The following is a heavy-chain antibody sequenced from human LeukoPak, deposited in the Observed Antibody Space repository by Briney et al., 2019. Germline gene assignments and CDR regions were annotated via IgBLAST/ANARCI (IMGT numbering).Heavy chain of an antibody. Sequence: GRSLRLSCAASGFTFSSYAMHWVRQAPGKGLEWVAVISYDGSNKYYADSVKGRFTISRDNAKNSLYLQMNSLRAEDTAVYYCARVRGVLLWFGEGGAFDIWGQGTMVTVSS. V-gene: IGHV3-30-3*01. CDR2: ISYDGSNK. CDR1: GFTFSSYA. CDR3: ARVRGVLLWFGEGGAFDI. D-gene: IGHD3-10*01. J-gene: IGHJ3*02.